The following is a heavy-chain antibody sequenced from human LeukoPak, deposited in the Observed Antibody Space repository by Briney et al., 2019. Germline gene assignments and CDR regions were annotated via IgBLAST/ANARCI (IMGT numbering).Heavy chain of an antibody. CDR3: ASITMVRGVSSYYYYMDV. CDR1: GGSISSGSYY. CDR2: IYTSGST. D-gene: IGHD3-10*01. V-gene: IGHV4-61*02. J-gene: IGHJ6*03. Sequence: SETLSLTCTVSGGSISSGSYYWSWIRQPAGKGLEWIGRIYTSGSTNYNPSLESRVTISVDTSKNQFSLKLSSVTAADTAVYYCASITMVRGVSSYYYYMDVWGKGTTVTVSS.